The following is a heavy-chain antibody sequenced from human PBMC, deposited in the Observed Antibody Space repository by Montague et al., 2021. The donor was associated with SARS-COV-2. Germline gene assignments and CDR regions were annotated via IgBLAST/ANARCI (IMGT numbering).Heavy chain of an antibody. Sequence: CAISGDSVSTNSGTWNWVRLSPSRGLEWLGRTYYRSEWYSDYSVSVKSRISINLDTSKNQFSLQLNSVTPKDTAVYYCARAERGSCGDGNCYQYFFNYWGQGTLVTVSS. D-gene: IGHD2-15*01. CDR1: GDSVSTNSGT. CDR2: TYYRSEWYS. CDR3: ARAERGSCGDGNCYQYFFNY. V-gene: IGHV6-1*01. J-gene: IGHJ4*02.